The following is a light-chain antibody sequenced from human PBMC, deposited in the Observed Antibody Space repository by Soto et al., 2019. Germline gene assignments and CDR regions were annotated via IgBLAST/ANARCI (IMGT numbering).Light chain of an antibody. V-gene: IGKV3-15*01. Sequence: EIVLTQSPATLSVSPGERATLSCRASHIVSNNLAWYQQKPGQAPRLLIYDASTRATGIPARFSGSGSGIEFTLTISSLQSEDFAVYYCQQYTNWPLTFGGGTKVEIK. J-gene: IGKJ4*01. CDR3: QQYTNWPLT. CDR1: HIVSNN. CDR2: DAS.